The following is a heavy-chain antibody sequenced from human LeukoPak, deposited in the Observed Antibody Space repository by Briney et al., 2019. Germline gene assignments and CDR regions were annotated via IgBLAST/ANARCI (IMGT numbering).Heavy chain of an antibody. D-gene: IGHD1-26*01. J-gene: IGHJ3*02. V-gene: IGHV4-59*08. Sequence: PSETLSLTCTVSGGSISMYCWSWIRQPPGKGLEWIGRIYDSGSTKYTPSLKSRVTISLDTSKTQFSLKLTSVTAADTAVYFCARSVWATRSEDAFDIWGQGTMVTVSS. CDR1: GGSISMYC. CDR3: ARSVWATRSEDAFDI. CDR2: IYDSGST.